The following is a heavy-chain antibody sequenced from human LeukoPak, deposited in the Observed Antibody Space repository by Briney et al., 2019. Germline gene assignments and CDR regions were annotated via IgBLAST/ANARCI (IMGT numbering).Heavy chain of an antibody. CDR3: VRWNSSFDY. V-gene: IGHV3-13*04. J-gene: IGHJ4*02. CDR2: IGTAGDT. D-gene: IGHD1/OR15-1a*01. Sequence: GGSLRFSCAASGFTFSSYDMHWVRQATGKGLAWAAAIGTAGDTYYPGSVRGRFTISRENAKNSLYLQMNSLRAGDTAVYYCVRWNSSFDYWGQGTLVTVSS. CDR1: GFTFSSYD.